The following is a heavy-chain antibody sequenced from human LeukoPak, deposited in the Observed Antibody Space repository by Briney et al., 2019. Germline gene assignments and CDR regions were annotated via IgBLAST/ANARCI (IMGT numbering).Heavy chain of an antibody. CDR1: DLSFKNVW. CDR3: TTGLHWGEDY. Sequence: GGSLRLSCSASDLSFKNVWMSWVRQAPGKGLEWVGRISSKSDGGTTDYAAPVKGRFTISRDDSKNTLYLQMNSLKTEDTAVYYCTTGLHWGEDYWGQGTLVTVSS. J-gene: IGHJ4*02. D-gene: IGHD7-27*01. CDR2: ISSKSDGGTT. V-gene: IGHV3-15*01.